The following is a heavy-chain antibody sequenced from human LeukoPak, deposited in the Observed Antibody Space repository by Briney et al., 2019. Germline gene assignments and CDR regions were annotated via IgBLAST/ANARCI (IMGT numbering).Heavy chain of an antibody. CDR3: ARDRGYCRGGRCYSNYFDL. V-gene: IGHV3-33*01. D-gene: IGHD2-15*01. Sequence: PGGSLRLSCAASGFTFSSFGMHWVCQAPGRGLEWVALTWSDGSEYFYPDSVKGRFTISRDNSKNTVYLQMNSLRAEDTAVYFCARDRGYCRGGRCYSNYFDLWGQGTLVTVSS. J-gene: IGHJ4*02. CDR1: GFTFSSFG. CDR2: TWSDGSEY.